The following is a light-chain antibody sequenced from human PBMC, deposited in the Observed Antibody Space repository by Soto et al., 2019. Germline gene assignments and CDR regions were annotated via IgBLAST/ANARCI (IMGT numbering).Light chain of an antibody. CDR3: QQYYSYPLT. CDR1: QTISSW. CDR2: DAS. J-gene: IGKJ4*01. V-gene: IGKV1-5*01. Sequence: DIQMSQSPSTLSVSVEDIVTITCQASQTISSWLAWYQQKAGKAPNLLISDASSLESGVPSRFSGSGSGTEFTLTISILQPDDFATYYCQQYYSYPLTFGGCTNVDI.